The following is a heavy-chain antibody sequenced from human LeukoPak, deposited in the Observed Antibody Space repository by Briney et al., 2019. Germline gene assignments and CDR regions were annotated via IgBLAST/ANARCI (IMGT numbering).Heavy chain of an antibody. D-gene: IGHD3-22*01. Sequence: GASLMFSCRGSGYSFTSYWNGWVRQLPGKGLERMRIIYPGDSDTRYSPSFQGQVTISADKSISTPYLQWSSLKAADTAVYYWARLIRTMIAPRSYFDYWGQGTLVTVSS. CDR3: ARLIRTMIAPRSYFDY. CDR2: IYPGDSDT. CDR1: GYSFTSYW. J-gene: IGHJ4*02. V-gene: IGHV5-51*01.